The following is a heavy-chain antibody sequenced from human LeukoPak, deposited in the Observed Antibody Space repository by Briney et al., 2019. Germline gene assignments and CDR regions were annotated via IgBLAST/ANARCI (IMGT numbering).Heavy chain of an antibody. CDR2: IRSKTYGGTT. V-gene: IGHV3-49*03. Sequence: HPGGSLRLSCTASGFTFGDYAMSWFRQAPGKGLEWVGFIRSKTYGGTTEYAASVKGRFTISRDDSKSIAYLQMNSLKTEDTAVFYCARERWNGYSYKNEYWAQGPLVTVSS. J-gene: IGHJ4*02. CDR1: GFTFGDYA. CDR3: ARERWNGYSYKNEY. D-gene: IGHD5-18*01.